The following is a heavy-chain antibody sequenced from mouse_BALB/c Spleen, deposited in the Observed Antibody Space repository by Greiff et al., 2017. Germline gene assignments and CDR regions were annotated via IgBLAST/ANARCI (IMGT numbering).Heavy chain of an antibody. V-gene: IGHV2-6-7*02. CDR1: GFSLTGYG. CDR2: IWGDGST. J-gene: IGHJ1*01. CDR3: ARDRGSSLGYFDV. D-gene: IGHD6-2*01. Sequence: VKLQESGPGLVAPSQSLSITCTVSGFSLTGYGVNWVRQPPGKGLEWLGMIWGDGSTDYNSALKSRLSISKDNSKSQVFLKMNSLQTDDTARYYCARDRGSSLGYFDVWGAGTTVTVSS.